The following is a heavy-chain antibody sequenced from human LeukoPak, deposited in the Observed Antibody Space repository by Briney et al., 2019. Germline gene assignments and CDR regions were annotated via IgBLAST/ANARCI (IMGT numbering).Heavy chain of an antibody. CDR1: GFTFSSYS. CDR2: ISSSSSSI. J-gene: IGHJ4*02. Sequence: PGGSLRLSCAASGFTFSSYSMNWVRQAPGKGLEWVSSISSSSSSIYYADSVKGRFTISRDNAKNSLYLQMNSLRAEDTAVYYCARDGQDYYDSSGYLHYWGQGTLVTVSS. CDR3: ARDGQDYYDSSGYLHY. V-gene: IGHV3-21*01. D-gene: IGHD3-22*01.